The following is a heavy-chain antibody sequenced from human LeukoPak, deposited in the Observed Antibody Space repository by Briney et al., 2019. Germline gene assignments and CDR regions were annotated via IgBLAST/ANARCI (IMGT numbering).Heavy chain of an antibody. J-gene: IGHJ4*02. CDR2: TYYGSKWNN. CDR3: AKGWLLTGLSN. CDR1: GDSVSSNSAA. V-gene: IGHV6-1*01. Sequence: SQTLSLTCAISGDSVSSNSAACNWIRQSPSRGLEWLGRTYYGSKWNNDYAVSVKSRITINPDTSKNQLSLQLNSVTPEDTAVYYCAKGWLLTGLSNWGQGTLVTVSS. D-gene: IGHD3-9*01.